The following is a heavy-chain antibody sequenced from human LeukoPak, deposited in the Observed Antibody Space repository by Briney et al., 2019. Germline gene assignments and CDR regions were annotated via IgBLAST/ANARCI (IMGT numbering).Heavy chain of an antibody. V-gene: IGHV4-59*11. J-gene: IGHJ3*02. D-gene: IGHD2-2*01. CDR3: ARGYCSSTSCIRVGAFDI. CDR2: IYYSGST. Sequence: SETLSLTCTVSGGSISSHYWRWIRQPPGKGLEWIGYIYYSGSTNYSPSLKSRVTMSVDTSRKQISLNLTSVTAADTAVYYCARGYCSSTSCIRVGAFDIWGQGTVVTVSS. CDR1: GGSISSHY.